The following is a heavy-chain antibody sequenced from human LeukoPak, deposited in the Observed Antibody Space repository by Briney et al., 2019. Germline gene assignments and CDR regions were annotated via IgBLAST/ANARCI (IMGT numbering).Heavy chain of an antibody. CDR3: ARTAAAGYTGAFDI. D-gene: IGHD6-13*01. V-gene: IGHV1-46*01. CDR1: GYTFTSYY. J-gene: IGHJ3*02. CDR2: INPSVDST. Sequence: ASVTVSCKASGYTFTSYYIHWARQAPGQGLDWMAIINPSVDSTTYAQKFQDRVTMTRDTSTSTVYMELSSLRSEDTAVYYCARTAAAGYTGAFDIWGQGTMVTVSS.